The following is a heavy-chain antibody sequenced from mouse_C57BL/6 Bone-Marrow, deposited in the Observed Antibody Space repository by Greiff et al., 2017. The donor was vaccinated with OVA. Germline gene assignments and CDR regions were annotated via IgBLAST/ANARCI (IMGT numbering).Heavy chain of an antibody. V-gene: IGHV10-1*01. CDR3: VRQGYYGSRGFAY. Sequence: EVQLVESGGGLVQPKGSLKLSCAASGFSFNTYAMNWVRQAPGKGLEWVARIRSKSNNYATYYADSVKDRFTISRDDSESMLYLQMNNLKTEDTAMYYCVRQGYYGSRGFAYWGQGTLVTVSA. CDR2: IRSKSNNYAT. J-gene: IGHJ3*01. D-gene: IGHD1-1*01. CDR1: GFSFNTYA.